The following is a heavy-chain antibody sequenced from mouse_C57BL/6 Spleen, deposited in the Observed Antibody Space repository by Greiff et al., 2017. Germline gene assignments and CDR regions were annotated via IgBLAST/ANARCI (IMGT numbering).Heavy chain of an antibody. CDR2: IDPETGGT. D-gene: IGHD2-3*01. J-gene: IGHJ3*01. CDR3: TRRNYDGYYVDWFAY. CDR1: GYTFTDYE. V-gene: IGHV1-15*01. Sequence: VQLVESGAELVRPGASVTLSCKASGYTFTDYEMHWVKQTPVHGLEWIGAIDPETGGTAYTQKFKGKAILTADKSSSTAYMVLRSLTSEDSAVYYCTRRNYDGYYVDWFAYWGQGTLVTVS.